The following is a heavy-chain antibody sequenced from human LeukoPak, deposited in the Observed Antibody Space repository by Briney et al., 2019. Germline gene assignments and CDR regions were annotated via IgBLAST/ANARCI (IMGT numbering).Heavy chain of an antibody. V-gene: IGHV4-30-4*08. J-gene: IGHJ4*02. CDR1: GGSFSGYY. Sequence: SETLSLTCAVYGGSFSGYYWSWIRQPPGKGLEWIGYIYYSGSTYYNPSLKSRVTISVDTSKNQFSLKLSSVTAADTAVYYCARDRPYGGNDYWGQGTLVTVSS. D-gene: IGHD4-23*01. CDR3: ARDRPYGGNDY. CDR2: IYYSGST.